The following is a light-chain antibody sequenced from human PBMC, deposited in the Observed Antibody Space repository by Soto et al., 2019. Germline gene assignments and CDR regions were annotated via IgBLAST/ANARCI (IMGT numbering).Light chain of an antibody. J-gene: IGKJ2*01. Sequence: EIVLTQSPGTLSLSPGEVATLSCRASQTVSSSYLSWYQRKPDQAPRLLIYGASSRTTGIPDRFSGSGSGSDFTLTISSLEPEDFAVYYCQQYGNSPPYTFGQGTKLEIK. CDR1: QTVSSSY. V-gene: IGKV3-20*01. CDR2: GAS. CDR3: QQYGNSPPYT.